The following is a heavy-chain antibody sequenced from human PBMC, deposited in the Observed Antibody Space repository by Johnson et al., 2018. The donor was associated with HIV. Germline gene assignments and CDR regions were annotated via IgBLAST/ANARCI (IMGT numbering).Heavy chain of an antibody. V-gene: IGHV3-66*01. J-gene: IGHJ3*02. D-gene: IGHD2-15*01. CDR3: ARVLCSGGSCYSDAFDI. CDR2: IYSGDST. CDR1: GFTVSSNY. Sequence: MQLVESGGGLVQPGGSLRLSCAASGFTVSSNYMSWVRQAPGKGLEWVSVIYSGDSTYYADSVKGRFTISRDNAKNSLYLQMNSLRAEDTALYYCARVLCSGGSCYSDAFDIWGQGTMVTVSS.